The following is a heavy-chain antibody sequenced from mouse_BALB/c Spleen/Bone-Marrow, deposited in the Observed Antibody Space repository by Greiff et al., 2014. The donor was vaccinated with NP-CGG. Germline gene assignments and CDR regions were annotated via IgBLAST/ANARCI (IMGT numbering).Heavy chain of an antibody. CDR1: GFSLTSYG. D-gene: IGHD2-10*02. CDR3: ARNSRGYGNSFAY. Sequence: QVQLQQSGPGLVQPSQTLSITCTVSGFSLTSYGVHWVRQSPGKGLEWLGVIWSGGSTVYNADFISRLSISKDNSKSQVFFKMNSLQANDTAIYYCARNSRGYGNSFAYWGQGTLVTVSA. CDR2: IWSGGST. J-gene: IGHJ3*01. V-gene: IGHV2-2*02.